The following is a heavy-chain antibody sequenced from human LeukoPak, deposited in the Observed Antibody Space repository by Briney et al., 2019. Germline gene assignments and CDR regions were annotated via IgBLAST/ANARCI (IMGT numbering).Heavy chain of an antibody. D-gene: IGHD2-2*01. CDR1: GFTFSSYG. CDR2: IRYDGSNK. V-gene: IGHV3-30*02. CDR3: AKEDIVVVPAAMGWFAP. Sequence: GGSLRLSCAASGFTFSSYGMHWVRQAPGKGLEWVAFIRYDGSNKYYADSVKGRFTISRDNSKNTLYLQMNSLRAEDTAVYYCAKEDIVVVPAAMGWFAPWGQGTLVTASS. J-gene: IGHJ5*02.